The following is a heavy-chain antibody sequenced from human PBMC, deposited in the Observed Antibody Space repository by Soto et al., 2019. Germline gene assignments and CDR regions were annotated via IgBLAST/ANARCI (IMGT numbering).Heavy chain of an antibody. CDR3: ARDRGETTGLAFYGMDV. J-gene: IGHJ6*02. CDR1: GYNFVTYG. Sequence: QVQLVQSGGEVKKPGASVKVSCRASGYNFVTYGITWVRQAPGQGLEWMGWLSGFYGETKYAEKLQNRVMMTRDTSTSTAYFELRNLSSDDTAVYYCARDRGETTGLAFYGMDVWGQGTTVTVSS. CDR2: LSGFYGET. V-gene: IGHV1-18*01. D-gene: IGHD1-1*01.